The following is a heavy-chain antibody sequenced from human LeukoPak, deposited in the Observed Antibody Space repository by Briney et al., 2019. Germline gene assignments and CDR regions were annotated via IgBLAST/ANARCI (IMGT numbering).Heavy chain of an antibody. CDR2: IIPIFGTV. V-gene: IGHV1-69*06. J-gene: IGHJ4*02. Sequence: SVTVSFKASGGTFSNYAINWVRQAPGQGLEWMGRIIPIFGTVKYAQKFQGRVTITADKSTITAYMELSSLRSEDTAVYYCARESTIVTTGVTGAEFDYWGQGTLVTVSS. CDR1: GGTFSNYA. CDR3: ARESTIVTTGVTGAEFDY. D-gene: IGHD4-23*01.